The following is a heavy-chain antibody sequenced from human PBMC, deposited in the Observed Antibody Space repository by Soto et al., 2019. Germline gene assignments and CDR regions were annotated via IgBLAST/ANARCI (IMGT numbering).Heavy chain of an antibody. CDR2: IYHSGST. Sequence: QVQLQESGPGLVKPSGTLSLTCAGSGGSISSNNWWSWVRQPPGKGLEWIGEIYHSGSTNYNPSLKSRVTMSVDKSKNQVSLKLSSVTAADTAVYYCARGSLELGGEFDYWGQGALVIVSS. J-gene: IGHJ4*02. CDR1: GGSISSNNW. CDR3: ARGSLELGGEFDY. V-gene: IGHV4-4*02. D-gene: IGHD1-26*01.